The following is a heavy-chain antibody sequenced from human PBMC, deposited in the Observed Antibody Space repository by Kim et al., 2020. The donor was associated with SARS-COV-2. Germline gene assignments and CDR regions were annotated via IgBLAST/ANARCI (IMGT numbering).Heavy chain of an antibody. D-gene: IGHD4-17*01. V-gene: IGHV3-23*01. Sequence: AHSVKGRFTISRDNSKNTLYLQMNSLRAEDTAVYYCAKDVSDYGDNWFDPWGQGTLVTVSS. J-gene: IGHJ5*02. CDR3: AKDVSDYGDNWFDP.